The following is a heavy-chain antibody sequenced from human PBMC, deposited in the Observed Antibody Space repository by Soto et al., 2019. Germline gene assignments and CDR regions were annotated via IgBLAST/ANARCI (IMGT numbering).Heavy chain of an antibody. Sequence: SETLSLTCTVSDGSLSPNYWSWIRQPPGKGLEWIGYIYFAGTTTYNPSLQSRVSISLDTSKNEVSLKLTSVTAADTAVYFCARLGAYYRAMDSGGQGTLVTVSS. CDR3: ARLGAYYRAMDS. J-gene: IGHJ1*01. CDR1: DGSLSPNY. D-gene: IGHD3-22*01. CDR2: IYFAGTT. V-gene: IGHV4-59*08.